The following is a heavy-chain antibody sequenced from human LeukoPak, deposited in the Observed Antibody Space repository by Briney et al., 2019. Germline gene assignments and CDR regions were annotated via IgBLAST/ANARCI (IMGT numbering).Heavy chain of an antibody. CDR2: IIDSSGST. D-gene: IGHD5-24*01. Sequence: GESLTLSCAASGFTFSSYAMSWVRQPPGKGLEWVADIIDSSGSTYYAHSMKGRLTISRDNSKNTLYLQMNCLRAEDTAVYYCAKYVKLYGNSPSDFWGQGTLVTVSS. CDR3: AKYVKLYGNSPSDF. CDR1: GFTFSSYA. J-gene: IGHJ4*02. V-gene: IGHV3-23*01.